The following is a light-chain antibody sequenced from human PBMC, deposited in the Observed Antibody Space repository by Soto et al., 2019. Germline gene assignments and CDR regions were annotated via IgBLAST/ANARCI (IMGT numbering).Light chain of an antibody. Sequence: DIHMTQSPSSLSASVGDTVTITCRASQSISNSLNWYQQQPGNAPKVLIYAASNLQSAVPSKFSGSGSGTDFTLTIDSLQPEDFAIYYCQQSSTTPYTFGQGTKLEIK. CDR3: QQSSTTPYT. CDR1: QSISNS. V-gene: IGKV1-39*01. J-gene: IGKJ2*01. CDR2: AAS.